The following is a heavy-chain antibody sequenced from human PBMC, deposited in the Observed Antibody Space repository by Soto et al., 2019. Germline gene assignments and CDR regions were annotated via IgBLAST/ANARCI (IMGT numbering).Heavy chain of an antibody. CDR2: TYYRSKWYN. Sequence: PSQTLSLTCAISGDSVSSNSAAWNWIRKSPSRGLEWLGRTYYRSKWYNDYAVSVKSRITINPDTSKNQFSLQLNSVTPEDTAVYYCARGSAGIAVAGPPPGYYYGMDVWGQGTTVTVSS. J-gene: IGHJ6*02. CDR1: GDSVSSNSAA. D-gene: IGHD6-19*01. CDR3: ARGSAGIAVAGPPPGYYYGMDV. V-gene: IGHV6-1*01.